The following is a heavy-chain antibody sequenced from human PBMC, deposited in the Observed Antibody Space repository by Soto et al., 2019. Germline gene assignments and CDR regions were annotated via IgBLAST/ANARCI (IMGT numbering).Heavy chain of an antibody. CDR3: ARGMTPPGAPAWYYFDS. D-gene: IGHD2-8*02. V-gene: IGHV4-4*07. Sequence: SETLSLTCTVSGASITGTSYWSWIRQPAGKGLEWIGRFSLSGTTNYNPSLRSRVTMSADVSKNQFSLRLTSVTATDTALYYCARGMTPPGAPAWYYFDSWGQGTLVTVSS. J-gene: IGHJ4*02. CDR2: FSLSGTT. CDR1: GASITGTSY.